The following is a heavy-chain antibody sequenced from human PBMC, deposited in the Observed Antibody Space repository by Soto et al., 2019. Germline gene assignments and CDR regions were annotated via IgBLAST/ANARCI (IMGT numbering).Heavy chain of an antibody. CDR1: GFTFSTYG. V-gene: IGHV3-23*01. D-gene: IGHD4-4*01. Sequence: GESLRLSCAASGFTFSTYGMSWVRQAPGKGLEWVSGISASGGSTYYADSVKGRFTISRDNSKSTMYLQMNSLRAEDTALYYCAKSNRSTAPFDYWGLGTLVTVPQ. CDR3: AKSNRSTAPFDY. CDR2: ISASGGST. J-gene: IGHJ4*02.